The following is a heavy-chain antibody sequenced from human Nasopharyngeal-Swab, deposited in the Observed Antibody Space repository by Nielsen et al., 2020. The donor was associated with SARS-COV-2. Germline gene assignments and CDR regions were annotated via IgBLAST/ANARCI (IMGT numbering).Heavy chain of an antibody. CDR3: ARGCVLTGPSCYYYGMDV. V-gene: IGHV3-21*01. CDR2: ISSSSSYI. CDR1: GFTFSSYN. Sequence: GESLKISCAASGFTFSSYNMNWVRQAPGKGLEWVSFISSSSSYIYYADSVKGRFPISRDNAKNSLYLQMTSLRAEDTAVYYCARGCVLTGPSCYYYGMDVWGQGTTVTVSS. D-gene: IGHD3-9*01. J-gene: IGHJ6*02.